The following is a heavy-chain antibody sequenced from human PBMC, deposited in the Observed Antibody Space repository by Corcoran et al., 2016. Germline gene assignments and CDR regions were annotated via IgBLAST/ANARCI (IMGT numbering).Heavy chain of an antibody. CDR1: GGSISSSSYY. V-gene: IGHV4-39*01. CDR2: IYYSGST. CDR3: ARHDGNLLGYCSSTSCYTFDY. D-gene: IGHD2-2*02. Sequence: QLQLQESGPGLVKPSETLSLTCTVSGGSISSSSYYWGWIRQPPGKEREWIGSIYYSGSTYYNPSLKSRVTISVDTSKNQFSLKLSSVTAADTAVYDWARHDGNLLGYCSSTSCYTFDYWGQGTLVTVSS. J-gene: IGHJ4*02.